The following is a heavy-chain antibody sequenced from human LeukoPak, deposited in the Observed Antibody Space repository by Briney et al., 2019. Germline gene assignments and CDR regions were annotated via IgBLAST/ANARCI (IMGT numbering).Heavy chain of an antibody. CDR2: IRESGGTT. J-gene: IGHJ1*01. CDR3: VKDHRGSLENFQH. Sequence: GGSLRLSCAASGFTFSSYAMCWVRQAPGKGLEWVSGIRESGGTTYYADSVKGRLTISRDNSKNTLYLQMNSLRDEDTALYYCVKDHRGSLENFQHWGQGTLVTVFS. V-gene: IGHV3-23*01. CDR1: GFTFSSYA.